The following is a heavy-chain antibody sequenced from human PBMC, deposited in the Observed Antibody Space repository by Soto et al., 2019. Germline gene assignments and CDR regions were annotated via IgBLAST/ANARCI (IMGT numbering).Heavy chain of an antibody. CDR2: IRGSGGST. D-gene: IGHD1-26*01. V-gene: IGHV3-23*01. CDR1: GFTFSSYA. CDR3: AKDQWEPAYFDY. J-gene: IGHJ4*02. Sequence: EVQLLESGGGLVQPGGSLRLSCAASGFTFSSYAMSWVRQAPGKGLEWVSAIRGSGGSTYYADSVKGRFTISRDNAKNTLYLQMNSLRAEDTAVYYCAKDQWEPAYFDYWGQGTLVTVSS.